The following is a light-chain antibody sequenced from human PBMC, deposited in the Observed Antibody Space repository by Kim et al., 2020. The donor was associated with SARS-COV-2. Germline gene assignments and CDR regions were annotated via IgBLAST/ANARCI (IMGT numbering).Light chain of an antibody. CDR3: QQYNTYPDT. CDR2: AAT. J-gene: IGKJ2*01. V-gene: IGKV1-16*01. CDR1: EGISYY. Sequence: DIQMTQSPSSLSASVGDSVTITCRASEGISYYVTWFQQKPGQAPKSLIYAATHLQSGVPTRFRGSGSGTVFSLTISLLQPDDFATYYCQQYNTYPDTFGQENEL.